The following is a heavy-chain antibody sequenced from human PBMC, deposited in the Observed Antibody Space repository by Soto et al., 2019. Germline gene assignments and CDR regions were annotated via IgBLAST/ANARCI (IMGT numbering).Heavy chain of an antibody. CDR2: LISRSNHI. D-gene: IGHD5-12*01. Sequence: PXGSLRLCCSGSGFTFSSYNMNWVHQAPGKGLDWVSSLISRSNHIFHADSVKGRFTISRDNAKNSLYLQMNCLKAEDTAVYYCAKVMGDIGATITGRPLAGMDVWGHGTTVTVSS. V-gene: IGHV3-21*04. CDR1: GFTFSSYN. J-gene: IGHJ6*02. CDR3: AKVMGDIGATITGRPLAGMDV.